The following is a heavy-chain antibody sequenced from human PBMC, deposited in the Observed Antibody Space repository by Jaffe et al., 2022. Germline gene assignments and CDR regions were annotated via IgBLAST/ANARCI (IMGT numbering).Heavy chain of an antibody. V-gene: IGHV3-23*01. D-gene: IGHD2-15*01. J-gene: IGHJ3*02. CDR2: ISAGGGST. CDR3: AKEPWSEDAADAFDI. Sequence: EGQLLESGGDLVQPGGSLRLSCVASGFTFSDYAMGWVRQAPGKGLEWVSGISAGGGSTYYGESVTGRFRISRDNYKNTVYLQMSSLRAEDTALYYCAKEPWSEDAADAFDIWGQGTMVTVSS. CDR1: GFTFSDYA.